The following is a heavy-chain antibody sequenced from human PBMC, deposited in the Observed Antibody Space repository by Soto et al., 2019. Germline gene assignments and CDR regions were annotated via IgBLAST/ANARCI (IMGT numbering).Heavy chain of an antibody. J-gene: IGHJ1*01. CDR1: GFTFSSYA. Sequence: GGSLRLSCAASGFTFSSYAMGWVRQAPGKGLEWVSSIIGSGASTYYADSVKGRFTIFRDNTKNNLFLQMNSLATEDTAVYYCARDLTRMSTVAREFWGQGTLVTVSS. CDR3: ARDLTRMSTVAREF. CDR2: IIGSGAST. D-gene: IGHD2-15*01. V-gene: IGHV3-23*01.